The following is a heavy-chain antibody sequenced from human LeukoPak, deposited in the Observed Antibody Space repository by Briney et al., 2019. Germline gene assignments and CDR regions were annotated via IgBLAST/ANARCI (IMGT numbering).Heavy chain of an antibody. Sequence: SETLSLTCTVSGGSISSGGYYWSWIRQHPGKGLEWIGYIYYSGSTYYNPSLKSRVTISVDTSKNQFSLKLSSVTAADTAVYYCAREGRDCSGGSCYSVPLFDYWGQGTLVTVSS. V-gene: IGHV4-31*03. CDR2: IYYSGST. CDR1: GGSISSGGYY. J-gene: IGHJ4*02. CDR3: AREGRDCSGGSCYSVPLFDY. D-gene: IGHD2-15*01.